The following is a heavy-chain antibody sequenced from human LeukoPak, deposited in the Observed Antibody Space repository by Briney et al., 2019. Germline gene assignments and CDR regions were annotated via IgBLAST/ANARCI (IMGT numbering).Heavy chain of an antibody. Sequence: RPGGSLRLSCAASGFTFSNHAMSWVRQAPGKGLEWVSSIFPSGGEIHYADFVRGRFTISRDNSKSTLSLQMNSLRAEDTAIYYCATYRQVLLPFESWGQGTLVTVSS. J-gene: IGHJ4*02. CDR1: GFTFSNHA. CDR2: IFPSGGEI. D-gene: IGHD2-8*02. V-gene: IGHV3-23*01. CDR3: ATYRQVLLPFES.